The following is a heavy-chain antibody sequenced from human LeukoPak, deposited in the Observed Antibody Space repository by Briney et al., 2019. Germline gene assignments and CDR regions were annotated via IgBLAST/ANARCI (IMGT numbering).Heavy chain of an antibody. J-gene: IGHJ4*02. D-gene: IGHD6-13*01. CDR1: GFIFSNYG. CDR2: IWNDGSET. Sequence: GRSLRLSCAASGFIFSNYGMHWVRQAPGKRLEWVAVIWNDGSETFHADSVKGQFRIARDNSKNTLYLQMNSLRAEDTAVYFCARDMGRAWYGPPDYWGQGTLVTVSS. CDR3: ARDMGRAWYGPPDY. V-gene: IGHV3-33*01.